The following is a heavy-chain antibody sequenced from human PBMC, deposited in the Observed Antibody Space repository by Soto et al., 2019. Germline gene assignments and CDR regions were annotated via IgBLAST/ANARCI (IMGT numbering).Heavy chain of an antibody. V-gene: IGHV3-23*01. CDR1: GFTFSSYA. CDR3: AKRTRITMVRGVYFDL. Sequence: EVQLLESGGGLVQPGGSLRLSCAASGFTFSSYAMSWVRQAPGKGLEWVSAISGSGGSTYYADSVKGRFTISRDNSKNTLYLQMNSLRAEDTAVYYCAKRTRITMVRGVYFDLWGRGTLVTVSS. D-gene: IGHD3-10*01. CDR2: ISGSGGST. J-gene: IGHJ2*01.